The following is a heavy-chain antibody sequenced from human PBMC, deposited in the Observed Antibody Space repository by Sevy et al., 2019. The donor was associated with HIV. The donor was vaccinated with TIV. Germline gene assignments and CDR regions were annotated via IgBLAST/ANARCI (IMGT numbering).Heavy chain of an antibody. V-gene: IGHV5-51*01. CDR1: GNSFSTYW. J-gene: IGHJ4*02. CDR2: IYPGDSVP. CDR3: ARLREEGDYFDY. D-gene: IGHD1-26*01. Sequence: GESLKISCKGSGNSFSTYWIAWVRQMPGKGLEWMGIIYPGDSVPRYRPSFQGHVIISADKSLNTAYLQWSSLEASDTAIYYCARLREEGDYFDYWGQGTLVTVSS.